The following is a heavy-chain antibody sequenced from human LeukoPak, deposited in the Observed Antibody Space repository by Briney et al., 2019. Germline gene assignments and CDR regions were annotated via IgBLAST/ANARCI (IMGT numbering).Heavy chain of an antibody. J-gene: IGHJ4*02. D-gene: IGHD2-2*01. V-gene: IGHV4-34*01. CDR2: INHSGST. CDR3: ARANMRRADY. Sequence: PSETLSLTCTVYGGSFSGYYWSWIRQPPGKGLEWIGEINHSGSTNYNPSLKSRVTISVDTSKNQFSLKLSSVTAADTAVYYCARANMRRADYWGQGTLVTVSS. CDR1: GGSFSGYY.